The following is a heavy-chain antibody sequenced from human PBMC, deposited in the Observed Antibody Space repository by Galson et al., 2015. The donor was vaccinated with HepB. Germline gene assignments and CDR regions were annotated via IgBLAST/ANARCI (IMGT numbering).Heavy chain of an antibody. CDR2: ISAYNGNT. CDR1: GYTFTSYG. J-gene: IGHJ4*02. Sequence: SVKVSCKASGYTFTSYGISWVRQAPGQGLEWMGWISAYNGNTNYAQKLQGRVTMTTDTSTSTAYMELRSLRSDDTAVYYCARVGVINYGSGSYYNGAGYWGQGTLVTVSS. CDR3: ARVGVINYGSGSYYNGAGY. D-gene: IGHD3-10*01. V-gene: IGHV1-18*01.